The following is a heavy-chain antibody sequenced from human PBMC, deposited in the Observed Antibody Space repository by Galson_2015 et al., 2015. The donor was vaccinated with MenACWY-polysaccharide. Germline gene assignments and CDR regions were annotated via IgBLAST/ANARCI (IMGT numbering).Heavy chain of an antibody. CDR2: ISTSNM. D-gene: IGHD3-22*01. V-gene: IGHV3-69-1*01. CDR1: GFAFSDYA. Sequence: SLRLSCAASGFAFSDYAMNWVRQTPGMGLEWVSFISTSNMFYADSMKGRFTISRDSAKNSVYLQMNSLRAEDTAVYYCARAPYFHDSSGYSLNAFDIWGQGTMVTVSS. J-gene: IGHJ3*02. CDR3: ARAPYFHDSSGYSLNAFDI.